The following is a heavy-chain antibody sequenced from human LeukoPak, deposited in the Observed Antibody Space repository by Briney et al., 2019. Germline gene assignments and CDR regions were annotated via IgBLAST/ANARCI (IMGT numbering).Heavy chain of an antibody. CDR2: IYCSGST. CDR1: GGSVSSGTYY. V-gene: IGHV4-61*01. Sequence: SETLSLTCTVSGGSVSSGTYYWSWIRQPPGKGLEWIGYIYCSGSTNYNPSLKSRGTISLNTSKNQFSLKLSTMTAADTAVYYCARDGRIAVVPDYWGQGTLVTVSS. D-gene: IGHD6-19*01. CDR3: ARDGRIAVVPDY. J-gene: IGHJ4*02.